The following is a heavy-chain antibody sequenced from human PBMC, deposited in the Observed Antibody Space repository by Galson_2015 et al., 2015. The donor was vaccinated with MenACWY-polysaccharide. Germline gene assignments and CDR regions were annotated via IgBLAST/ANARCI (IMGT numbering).Heavy chain of an antibody. Sequence: GRTYYRSKWYNDYAVSVKSRITINPDTSKNQFSLQLNSVTPEDTAVYYCARGPTVTTFYYYGMDVWGQGTTVTVSS. CDR2: TYYRSKWYN. CDR3: ARGPTVTTFYYYGMDV. J-gene: IGHJ6*02. D-gene: IGHD4-17*01. V-gene: IGHV6-1*01.